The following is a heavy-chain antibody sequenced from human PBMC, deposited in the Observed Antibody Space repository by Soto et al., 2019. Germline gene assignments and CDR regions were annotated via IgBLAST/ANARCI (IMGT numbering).Heavy chain of an antibody. CDR2: VIPISGTT. CDR3: ARDRQYYYDSSGRGFDP. Sequence: QVQLVQSGAEVKKPGSSVKVSCKASGGTLSSYAIIWVRQAPGQGLEWMGGVIPISGTTNYAQKFQDIVTIMADESTGTAYMELSSLRSDDTAVYYCARDRQYYYDSSGRGFDPWGQGTLVTVSS. V-gene: IGHV1-69*01. J-gene: IGHJ5*02. CDR1: GGTLSSYA. D-gene: IGHD3-22*01.